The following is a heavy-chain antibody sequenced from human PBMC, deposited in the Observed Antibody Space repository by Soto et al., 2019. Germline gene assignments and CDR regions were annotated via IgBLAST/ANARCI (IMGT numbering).Heavy chain of an antibody. Sequence: QITLKESGPTLVKPTQTLTLTCTFSGFSLSTSGVGVGWIRQPPGKALEWLALIYWNDDKRYSPSLKSRLTITKDTSKNQVVLTMTNMDPVDTATYYCAHRYDPRYYFDYWGQGTLVTVSS. J-gene: IGHJ4*02. V-gene: IGHV2-5*01. CDR2: IYWNDDK. D-gene: IGHD3-3*01. CDR1: GFSLSTSGVG. CDR3: AHRYDPRYYFDY.